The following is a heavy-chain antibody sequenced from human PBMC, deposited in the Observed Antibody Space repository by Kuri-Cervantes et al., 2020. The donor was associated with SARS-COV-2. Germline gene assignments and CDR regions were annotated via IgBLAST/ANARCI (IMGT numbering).Heavy chain of an antibody. V-gene: IGHV4-61*09. CDR3: AREWELLRGWFDP. CDR2: IYTSGST. J-gene: IGHJ5*02. D-gene: IGHD1-26*01. Sequence: LRLSCTVSGGSISSSSYYWSWIRQPAGKGLEWIGHIYTSGSTNYNPSLKSRVTISVDTSKNQFSLKLSSVTAADTAVYYCAREWELLRGWFDPWGQGTLVTVSS. CDR1: GGSISSSSYY.